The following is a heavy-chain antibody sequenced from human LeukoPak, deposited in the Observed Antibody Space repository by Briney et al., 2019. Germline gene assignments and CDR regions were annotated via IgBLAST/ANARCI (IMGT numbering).Heavy chain of an antibody. CDR3: ARDYYYGSVRGGWFDP. J-gene: IGHJ5*02. CDR1: EYTFTSYY. Sequence: ASVKVSCKASEYTFTSYYMHWVRQAPGQGLEWMGIINPSGGSTSYAQKFQGRVTMTRDMSTSTVYMELSSLRSEDTAVYYCARDYYYGSVRGGWFDPWGQGTLVTVSS. D-gene: IGHD3-10*01. CDR2: INPSGGST. V-gene: IGHV1-46*01.